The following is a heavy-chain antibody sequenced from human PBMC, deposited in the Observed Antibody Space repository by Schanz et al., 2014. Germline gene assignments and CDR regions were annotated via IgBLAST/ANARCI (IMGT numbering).Heavy chain of an antibody. CDR2: ISGNGGST. J-gene: IGHJ6*02. Sequence: VQLVESGGGLVKPGGSLRLSCAGSGVDLSGNALHWVRQAPGKGLEWVSAISGNGGSTYFADSVKGRFTISRDNSKNTLYLEMNSLRAEDTAVYYCVKDLQRELLRDDHYYGMDVWGQGTTVTVSS. CDR3: VKDLQRELLRDDHYYGMDV. V-gene: IGHV3-23*04. CDR1: GVDLSGNA. D-gene: IGHD1-26*01.